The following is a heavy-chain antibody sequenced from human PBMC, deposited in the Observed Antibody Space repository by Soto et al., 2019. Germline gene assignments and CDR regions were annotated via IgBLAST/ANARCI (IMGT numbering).Heavy chain of an antibody. V-gene: IGHV1-69*12. CDR2: IIPVFGRV. D-gene: IGHD2-2*01. Sequence: QVQLVQSGAEVKKAGSSVKVSCKASGGPFNTYAISWVRQAPGQGLEWMGGIIPVFGRVSYAQKFQGRVTITADDSTRTAYMELSSLRSDDTAIYYWADPALGYCSSTTCPHDYWGHGTLVTVSS. CDR1: GGPFNTYA. J-gene: IGHJ4*01. CDR3: ADPALGYCSSTTCPHDY.